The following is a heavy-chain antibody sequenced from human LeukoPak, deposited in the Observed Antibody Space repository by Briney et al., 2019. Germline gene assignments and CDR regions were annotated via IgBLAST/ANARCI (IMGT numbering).Heavy chain of an antibody. CDR1: GFTLSSYA. V-gene: IGHV3-30-3*01. J-gene: IGHJ6*02. D-gene: IGHD1-1*01. CDR3: ARDLNWNDYYYYGMDV. CDR2: ISYDGSNK. Sequence: PGRSLRLSCAASGFTLSSYAMHWVRQAPGKGLEWVAVISYDGSNKYYADSVKGRFTISRDNSKNTLYLQMNSLRAEDTAVYYCARDLNWNDYYYYGMDVWGQGTTVTVSS.